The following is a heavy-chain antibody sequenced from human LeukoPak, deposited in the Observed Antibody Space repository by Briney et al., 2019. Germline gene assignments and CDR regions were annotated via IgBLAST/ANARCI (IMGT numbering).Heavy chain of an antibody. CDR2: ISYDGSNK. CDR3: AKDLSPYGSGSPLFDY. J-gene: IGHJ4*02. Sequence: GGSLRLSCAASGFTFSSYGMHWVRQAPGKGLEWVAVISYDGSNKYYADSVKGRFTISRDNSKNTLYLQMNSLRAEDTAVYYCAKDLSPYGSGSPLFDYWGQGTLVTVSS. V-gene: IGHV3-30*18. CDR1: GFTFSSYG. D-gene: IGHD3-10*01.